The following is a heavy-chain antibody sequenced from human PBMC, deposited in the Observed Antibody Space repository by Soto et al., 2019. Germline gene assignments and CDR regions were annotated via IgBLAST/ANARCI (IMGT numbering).Heavy chain of an antibody. J-gene: IGHJ4*02. V-gene: IGHV1-69*06. D-gene: IGHD1-26*01. CDR1: GGTFSTHA. CDR3: ARGWETAGTTTPFAY. Sequence: QVQLVQSGAEVKKPGSSVKVSCKASGGTFSTHAISWVRQAPGQGLEWMGGIIPIFGTANYAQKFQGRVTITADKSTSTAYMEVRSLRSEDTAVYYCARGWETAGTTTPFAYRGQGTLVTVSS. CDR2: IIPIFGTA.